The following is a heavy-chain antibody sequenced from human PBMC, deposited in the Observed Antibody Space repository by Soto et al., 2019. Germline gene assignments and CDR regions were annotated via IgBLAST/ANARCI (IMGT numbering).Heavy chain of an antibody. Sequence: EVQLLESGGGLVRPGGSLRLSCAASGFTFSSYAMSWVRQAPGKGLEWVSGISGSGLSTYYIDSVKGRLTISRDNSKNTLYLQMNSLRAEDTAIYYCAPGVYGDYRFDPWGQGTLVTVSS. CDR2: ISGSGLST. V-gene: IGHV3-23*01. CDR3: APGVYGDYRFDP. CDR1: GFTFSSYA. D-gene: IGHD4-17*01. J-gene: IGHJ5*02.